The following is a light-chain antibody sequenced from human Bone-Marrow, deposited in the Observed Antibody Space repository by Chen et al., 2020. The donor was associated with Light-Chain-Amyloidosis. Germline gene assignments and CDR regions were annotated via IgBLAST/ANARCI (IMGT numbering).Light chain of an antibody. V-gene: IGLV6-57*01. CDR3: QSYQGSSQGV. CDR2: EDD. Sequence: NFMLTQPHSVSESPGKTVIISCTRSSGSIDTNYVQKYQQRPGSSPTTVIYEDDQRPSGVPDLFSGSIDRSSNSASLTISGLKSDDEADYYCQSYQGSSQGVFGGGTKLTVL. J-gene: IGLJ3*02. CDR1: SGSIDTNY.